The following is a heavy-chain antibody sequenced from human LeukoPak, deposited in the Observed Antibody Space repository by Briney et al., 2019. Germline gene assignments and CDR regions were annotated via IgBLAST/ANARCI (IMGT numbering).Heavy chain of an antibody. CDR3: ATLWFGDLLLGDAFDV. J-gene: IGHJ3*01. Sequence: GSLRLSCAASRFTFSNYAMHWVRQAPGKGLEWVAVISHDGSDSYYADSVKGRFTISRDNSKNTVSLQIHSLRADDTAVYYCATLWFGDLLLGDAFDVWGQGTMVTVSS. D-gene: IGHD3-10*01. CDR1: RFTFSNYA. CDR2: ISHDGSDS. V-gene: IGHV3-30*04.